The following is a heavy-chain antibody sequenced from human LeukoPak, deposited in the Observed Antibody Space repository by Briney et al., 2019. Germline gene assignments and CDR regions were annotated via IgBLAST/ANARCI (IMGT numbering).Heavy chain of an antibody. V-gene: IGHV3-30*14. CDR3: ARDAPNYGDYRTLDY. Sequence: GGSLRLSCAVSGFTFSTCVMHWVRQAPGKGLEWVAVISFDGSNKNYADSVKGRFTISRDNSKNTLYLQMNSLRAEDTAVYYCARDAPNYGDYRTLDYWGQGTLVTVSS. CDR2: ISFDGSNK. D-gene: IGHD4-17*01. CDR1: GFTFSTCV. J-gene: IGHJ4*02.